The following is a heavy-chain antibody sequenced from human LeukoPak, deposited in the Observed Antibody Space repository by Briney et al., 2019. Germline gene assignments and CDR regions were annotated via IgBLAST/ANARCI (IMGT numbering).Heavy chain of an antibody. D-gene: IGHD1-1*01. Sequence: GGSLRLSCTAPGFPFIEYSMNWVRQVPGKGLEWIAYIGIDSGNTKYADSVRGRFTISADKTKNSLYVQMNSLRVEDTAVYYCARDHNYAFDNWGQGTLVSVAS. CDR2: IGIDSGNT. J-gene: IGHJ4*02. CDR3: ARDHNYAFDN. CDR1: GFPFIEYS. V-gene: IGHV3-48*01.